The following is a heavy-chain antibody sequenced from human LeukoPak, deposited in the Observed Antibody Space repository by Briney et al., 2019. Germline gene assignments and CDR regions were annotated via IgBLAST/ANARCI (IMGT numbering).Heavy chain of an antibody. Sequence: SETLSLTRTVSGGSISSYYWSWIRQPPGKGLEWIGYIYYSGSTNYNPSLKSRVTISVDTSKNQFSLKLSSVTAADTAVYYCARASAYYDFWSGYYGLFYFDYWGQGTLVTVSS. CDR2: IYYSGST. CDR1: GGSISSYY. D-gene: IGHD3-3*01. V-gene: IGHV4-59*01. J-gene: IGHJ4*02. CDR3: ARASAYYDFWSGYYGLFYFDY.